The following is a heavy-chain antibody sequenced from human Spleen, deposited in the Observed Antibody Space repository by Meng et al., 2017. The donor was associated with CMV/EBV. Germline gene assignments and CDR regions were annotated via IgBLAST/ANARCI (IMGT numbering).Heavy chain of an antibody. V-gene: IGHV3-74*01. Sequence: GESLKISCAASGFTFSRYWMHWVRQAPGKGLVWVSRINTDGSPTNYADSVKGRFTISRDNAKNSLYLQMNSLRAEDTAVYYCARERRGAFDIWGQGTMVTVSS. CDR1: GFTFSRYW. CDR2: INTDGSPT. J-gene: IGHJ3*02. CDR3: ARERRGAFDI.